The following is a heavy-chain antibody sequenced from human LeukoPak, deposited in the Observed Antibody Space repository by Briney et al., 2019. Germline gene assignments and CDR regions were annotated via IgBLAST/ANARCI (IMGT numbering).Heavy chain of an antibody. CDR3: ARDRVVRFDY. CDR1: GGSISSGSYY. D-gene: IGHD2-15*01. V-gene: IGHV4-61*02. Sequence: SETLSLTCTVSGGSISSGSYYWSWIRQPAGKGLEWTGRIYTSGSTNYNPSLKSRVTISVDTSKNQFSLKLSSVTAADTAVYYCARDRVVRFDYWGQGTLVTVSS. J-gene: IGHJ4*02. CDR2: IYTSGST.